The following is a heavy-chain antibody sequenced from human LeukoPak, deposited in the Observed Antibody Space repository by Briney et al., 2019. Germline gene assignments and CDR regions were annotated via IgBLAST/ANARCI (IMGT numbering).Heavy chain of an antibody. D-gene: IGHD6-13*01. CDR2: ISYDGSNK. J-gene: IGHJ6*02. V-gene: IGHV3-30*04. CDR3: ARDGGAAGRYYGMDV. Sequence: GGSLRLSCAASGFTFSSYAMHWVRQAPGKGLEWVAVISYDGSNKYYADSVKGRFTISRDNSKNTLYLQMNSLRAEDTAVYYCARDGGAAGRYYGMDVWGQGTTVTVSS. CDR1: GFTFSSYA.